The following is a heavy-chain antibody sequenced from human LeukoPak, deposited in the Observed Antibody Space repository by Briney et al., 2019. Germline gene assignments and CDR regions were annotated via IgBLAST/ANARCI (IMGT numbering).Heavy chain of an antibody. CDR3: AKMKGHPLPKYYMDV. V-gene: IGHV3-23*01. J-gene: IGHJ6*01. CDR1: GFTFRSKA. Sequence: PGGSLRLSCAASGFTFRSKAMSWVRQAPGKGLEWVSGISGSGDNTLYADSVKGRFTISRDNSKNTLYLEMNSLRAEDTAIYYCAKMKGHPLPKYYMDVWGQGTTVTVSS. D-gene: IGHD1-26*01. CDR2: ISGSGDNT.